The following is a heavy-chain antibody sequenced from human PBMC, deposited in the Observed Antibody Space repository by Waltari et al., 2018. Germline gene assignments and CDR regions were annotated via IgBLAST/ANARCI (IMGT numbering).Heavy chain of an antibody. D-gene: IGHD2-15*01. J-gene: IGHJ6*02. Sequence: EVQLVESGGGLVKPGGSLRLSCAASGFTFSSYNMNWVRQAPGKGVEWVSCISSRGDYIAYADSVKGRFIISRDNANKSVHLQMDSLTAEDTAVYYCARDCKSCVHCCAMDVWGQGTTGTVSS. V-gene: IGHV3-21*02. CDR3: ARDCKSCVHCCAMDV. CDR2: ISSRGDYI. CDR1: GFTFSSYN.